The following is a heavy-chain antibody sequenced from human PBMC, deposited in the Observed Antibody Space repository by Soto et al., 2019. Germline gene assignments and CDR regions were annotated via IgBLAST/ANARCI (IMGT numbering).Heavy chain of an antibody. Sequence: GASVKVSCKASGYTFTSYGISWVRQAPGQGLEWMGWISAYNGDTHYAQKLQGRVTMTTDISTSTAYMELRSLRSDDTAVYYCARAPRIIGTTDFDYWGQGTLVTVSS. D-gene: IGHD1-7*01. J-gene: IGHJ4*02. CDR1: GYTFTSYG. V-gene: IGHV1-18*01. CDR3: ARAPRIIGTTDFDY. CDR2: ISAYNGDT.